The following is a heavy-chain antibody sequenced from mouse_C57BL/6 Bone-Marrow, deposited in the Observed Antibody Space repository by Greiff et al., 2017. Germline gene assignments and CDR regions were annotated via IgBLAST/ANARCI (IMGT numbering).Heavy chain of an antibody. D-gene: IGHD4-1*01. CDR3: ARSGPLGRSFDD. J-gene: IGHJ2*01. Sequence: VQLQQPGAELVKPGASVKMSCKASGYTFTSYWITWVKQRPGQGLEWIGDIYPTSGRTNYNEKFQSKAILTVDTSSNTAYLQLSSLTSEDSAVFYCARSGPLGRSFDDWGQGTTLTVSS. CDR2: IYPTSGRT. CDR1: GYTFTSYW. V-gene: IGHV1-55*01.